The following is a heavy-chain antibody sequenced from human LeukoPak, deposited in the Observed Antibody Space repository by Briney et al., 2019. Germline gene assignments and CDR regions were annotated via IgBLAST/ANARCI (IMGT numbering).Heavy chain of an antibody. Sequence: PGGSLRLSCTASGITFGDYGVSWFRQAPGKGLEWIGFIRSKAYGGTTGDAASVRGRFTLSRDDSKNIVYLEMNILRAEDTAVYYCSTDYWRLGFDYWGQGTLVTVSS. J-gene: IGHJ4*02. D-gene: IGHD1-1*01. V-gene: IGHV3-49*03. CDR3: STDYWRLGFDY. CDR1: GITFGDYG. CDR2: IRSKAYGGTT.